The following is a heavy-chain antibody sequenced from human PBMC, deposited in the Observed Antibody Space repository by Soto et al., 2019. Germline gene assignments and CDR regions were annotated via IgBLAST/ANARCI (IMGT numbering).Heavy chain of an antibody. CDR3: ARNNWNDVFWFDP. D-gene: IGHD1-20*01. CDR1: GGSISSYY. CDR2: IYHNGNT. J-gene: IGHJ5*02. Sequence: LSLTCTVSGGSISSYYWSWIRQPPGKGLEWIGYIYHNGNTNYNPSLKSRVTISVDTSKNHFSLNLRSVTAADTAVYYCARNNWNDVFWFDPWGQGILVTVSS. V-gene: IGHV4-59*01.